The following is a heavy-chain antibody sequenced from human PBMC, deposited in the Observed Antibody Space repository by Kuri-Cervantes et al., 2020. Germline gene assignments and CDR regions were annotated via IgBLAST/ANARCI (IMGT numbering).Heavy chain of an antibody. Sequence: WVRRAPGKGLEWIGEINPSGHTDYNPSLKSRVTISVDTSKNRFSLKLRSVTAADTAVYYCARGGHAILTGYSDWGQGTLVTVSS. V-gene: IGHV4-34*01. J-gene: IGHJ4*02. CDR3: ARGGHAILTGYSD. CDR2: INPSGHT. D-gene: IGHD3-9*01.